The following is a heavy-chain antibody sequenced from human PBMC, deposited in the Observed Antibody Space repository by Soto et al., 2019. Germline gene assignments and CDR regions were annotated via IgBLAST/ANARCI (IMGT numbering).Heavy chain of an antibody. CDR1: SGSISSGGFY. D-gene: IGHD6-19*01. CDR2: VYYSGST. Sequence: TLSLTCTVSSGSISSGGFYWSWIRQYPGLGLEWIGAVYYSGSTYYKRPLKSRLTMSVDTSKNQFSLMLTSVTAADTAVYYCATEYSSGWYGYFQQWGQGIPVTVSS. V-gene: IGHV4-31*03. J-gene: IGHJ1*01. CDR3: ATEYSSGWYGYFQQ.